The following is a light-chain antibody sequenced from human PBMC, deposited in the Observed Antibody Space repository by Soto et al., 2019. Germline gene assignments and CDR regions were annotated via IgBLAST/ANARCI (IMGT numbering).Light chain of an antibody. J-gene: IGKJ2*01. CDR1: QAISTS. CDR3: QQSYGSPPYT. CDR2: GTS. Sequence: DIQMTQSPSSLSASVGDRVTISCRASQAISTSLNWYQQKPGKAPKPLIYGTSSLQSGVPSRFSGSGSGTDFTLTISSLQPEDFATYYCQQSYGSPPYTFGQGTKLEIK. V-gene: IGKV1-39*01.